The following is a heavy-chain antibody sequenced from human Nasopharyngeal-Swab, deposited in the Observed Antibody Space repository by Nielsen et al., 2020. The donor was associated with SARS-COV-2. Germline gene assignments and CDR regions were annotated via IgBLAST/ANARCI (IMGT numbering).Heavy chain of an antibody. D-gene: IGHD3-3*01. CDR1: GYTFTSYG. J-gene: IGHJ4*02. CDR2: ISAYNGNT. V-gene: IGHV1-18*01. CDR3: ARHYDFWSGYLPYYSDY. Sequence: ASVKVSCKASGYTFTSYGISWVRQAPGQGLEWMGWISAYNGNTNYAQKLQGRVTMTTDTSTSTAYMELRSLRSDDTAVYYCARHYDFWSGYLPYYSDYWGQGTLVTVSS.